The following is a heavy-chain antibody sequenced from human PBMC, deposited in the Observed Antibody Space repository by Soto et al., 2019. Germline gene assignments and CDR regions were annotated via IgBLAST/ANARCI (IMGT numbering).Heavy chain of an antibody. Sequence: RLCWAASGFGLSSHGVQWARQAPGKGMEWVPVIRYDGTNTFYADSVKGRFTISRDISENTVFLQMNSLRAEDTAVYYCGRESSSGRRDRIDNWGQGT. CDR3: GRESSSGRRDRIDN. CDR2: IRYDGTNT. V-gene: IGHV3-33*01. CDR1: GFGLSSHG. D-gene: IGHD6-19*01. J-gene: IGHJ4*02.